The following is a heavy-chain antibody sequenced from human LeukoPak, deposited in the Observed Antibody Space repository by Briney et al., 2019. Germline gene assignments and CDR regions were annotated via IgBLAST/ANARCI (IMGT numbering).Heavy chain of an antibody. CDR1: GGSISSYY. D-gene: IGHD2/OR15-2a*01. J-gene: IGHJ4*02. Sequence: SETLSLTCTVSGGSISSYYWSWIRQPAGKGLEWIGRIYTSGSTNYNPSLKSRVTMSVDTSKNQFSLKLSSVTAADTAVYYCASSRRAGDSFDYWGQGTLVTVSS. CDR3: ASSRRAGDSFDY. CDR2: IYTSGST. V-gene: IGHV4-4*07.